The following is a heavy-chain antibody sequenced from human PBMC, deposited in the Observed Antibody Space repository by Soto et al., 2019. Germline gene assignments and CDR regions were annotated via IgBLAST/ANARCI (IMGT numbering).Heavy chain of an antibody. CDR2: INPNSGGT. D-gene: IGHD2-15*01. CDR1: GYTFTGYY. J-gene: IGHJ6*02. V-gene: IGHV1-2*04. Sequence: SVKVSCKASGYTFTGYYMHWVRQAPGKGLEWMGWINPNSGGTNYAQKFQGWVTMTRDTSISTAYMELSRLRSDDTAVYYCARDLWVMGCSGGSCYRTEYGMDVWGQGTTVTVSS. CDR3: ARDLWVMGCSGGSCYRTEYGMDV.